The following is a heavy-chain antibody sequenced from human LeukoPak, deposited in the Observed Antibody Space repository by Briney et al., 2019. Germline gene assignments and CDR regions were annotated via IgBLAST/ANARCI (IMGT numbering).Heavy chain of an antibody. CDR1: GGSISSSSYF. CDR2: IYYSGST. V-gene: IGHV4-39*01. CDR3: AGHQEGSYYDSSGYSDY. J-gene: IGHJ4*02. D-gene: IGHD3-22*01. Sequence: SETLSLTCTVSGGSISSSSYFWGWIRQPPGKGLEWIGSIYYSGSTYYSPSLRSPVTISVDTSKNQFSLKLSSVTAADTAVYYCAGHQEGSYYDSSGYSDYWGQGTLVTVSS.